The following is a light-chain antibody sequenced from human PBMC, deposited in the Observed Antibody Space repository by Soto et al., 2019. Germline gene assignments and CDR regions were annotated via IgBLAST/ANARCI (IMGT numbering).Light chain of an antibody. V-gene: IGLV2-14*03. Sequence: QSVLTQLASVSGSPGQSITISCTGTSSDVGAYKYVSWYQQHPGQAPKLLIYEVSNRPSGVSDRFSGSKSGNTASLTISGLQAEDEADYYCSSHTSSSTVYVFGTGTKLTVL. CDR3: SSHTSSSTVYV. CDR1: SSDVGAYKY. J-gene: IGLJ1*01. CDR2: EVS.